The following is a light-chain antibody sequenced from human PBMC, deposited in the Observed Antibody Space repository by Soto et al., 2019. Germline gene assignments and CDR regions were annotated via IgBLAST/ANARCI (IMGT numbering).Light chain of an antibody. J-gene: IGKJ1*01. CDR2: DAS. CDR3: QQYNSYSPT. V-gene: IGKV1-5*01. CDR1: QSISTW. Sequence: DIQMTQSPSTLSASVGDRVNITCRASQSISTWLAWYQQKSGKAPKVLIYDASSLEVGVPSRFSGSGSGTEFTLTISTLQPDDFATYFCQQYNSYSPTFGQRTKV.